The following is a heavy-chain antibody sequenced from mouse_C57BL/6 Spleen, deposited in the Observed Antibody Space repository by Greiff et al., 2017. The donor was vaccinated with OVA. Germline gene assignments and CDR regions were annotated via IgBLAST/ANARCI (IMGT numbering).Heavy chain of an antibody. D-gene: IGHD1-1*01. CDR1: GFTFSSYA. Sequence: EVNVVESGGGLVKPGGSLKLSCAASGFTFSSYAMSWVRQTPEKRLEWVATISDGGSYTYYPDNVKGRFTISRDNAKNNLYLQMSHLKSEDTAMYYCARDRYYGSSPMDYWGQGTSVTVSS. J-gene: IGHJ4*01. CDR2: ISDGGSYT. V-gene: IGHV5-4*01. CDR3: ARDRYYGSSPMDY.